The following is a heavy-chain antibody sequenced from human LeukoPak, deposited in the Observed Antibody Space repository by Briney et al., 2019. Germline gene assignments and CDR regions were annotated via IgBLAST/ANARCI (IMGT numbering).Heavy chain of an antibody. V-gene: IGHV4-39*07. Sequence: SETLSLTCTVTGGSISSSSYYWGWIRQPPGKGLEWIGSFFYSGRTYYNPTLKRRVTISVDTSKNQFSLNLTSVTAADAAVYYCARDLGYSGLDWAPWGQGTLVTVSS. J-gene: IGHJ5*02. CDR2: FFYSGRT. CDR3: ARDLGYSGLDWAP. CDR1: GGSISSSSYY. D-gene: IGHD5-12*01.